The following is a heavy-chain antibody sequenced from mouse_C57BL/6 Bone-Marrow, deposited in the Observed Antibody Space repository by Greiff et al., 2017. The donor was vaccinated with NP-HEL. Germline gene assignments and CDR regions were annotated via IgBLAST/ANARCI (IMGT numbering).Heavy chain of an antibody. CDR3: ARGNTIKYYFDY. D-gene: IGHD1-1*01. V-gene: IGHV3-6*01. J-gene: IGHJ2*01. CDR2: ISYDGSN. Sequence: DVQLQESGPGLVKPSQSLSLTCSVTGYSITSGYYWNWIRQFPGNKLEWMGYISYDGSNNYNPSLKNRISITRDTSKNQFFLKLNSVTTEDTATYYCARGNTIKYYFDYWGQGTTLTVSS. CDR1: GYSITSGYY.